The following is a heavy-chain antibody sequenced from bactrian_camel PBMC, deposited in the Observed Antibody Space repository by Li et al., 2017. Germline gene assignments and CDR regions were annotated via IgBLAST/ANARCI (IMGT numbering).Heavy chain of an antibody. V-gene: IGHV3-2*01. CDR3: ASEPSAVPLFSMRVAPREADFTY. Sequence: HVQLVESGGGSVQAGGSLRLSCAVSGDIGRRYCMAWFRQAPGTEREAVASIYSDGSSAYYADSVKGRFALSQDNAKNTLSLQMNNLKPEDTAMYYCASEPSAVPLFSMRVAPREADFTYWGQGTQVTVS. D-gene: IGHD6*01. J-gene: IGHJ6*01. CDR1: GDIGRRYC. CDR2: IYSDGSSA.